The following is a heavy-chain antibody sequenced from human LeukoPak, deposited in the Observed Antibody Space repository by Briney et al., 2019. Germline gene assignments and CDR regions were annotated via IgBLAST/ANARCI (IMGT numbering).Heavy chain of an antibody. D-gene: IGHD4-11*01. Sequence: GGSLRLSCAASGFTFSHYGMHWARQTPDAGLEWVAVIWSDGSDKYYAKSVKGRFTISRDNSKNSLFLQMNSLRAEDTAVYYCAKDAQRGFDYSNSLQNWGQGILVTVSS. J-gene: IGHJ1*01. CDR2: IWSDGSDK. CDR3: AKDAQRGFDYSNSLQN. V-gene: IGHV3-33*06. CDR1: GFTFSHYG.